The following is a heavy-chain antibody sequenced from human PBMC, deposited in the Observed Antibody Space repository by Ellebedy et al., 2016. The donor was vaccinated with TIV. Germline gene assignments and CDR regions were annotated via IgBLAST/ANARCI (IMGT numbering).Heavy chain of an antibody. V-gene: IGHV3-74*01. CDR3: ARDRPHSCFDP. D-gene: IGHD1-14*01. CDR2: INNDGSAT. J-gene: IGHJ5*02. Sequence: GESLKISCEASGFSLSSYYMHWVRPVPGKGLVWVAWINNDGSATNYADSVEGRFTVSRDNDKNTLYLHMDSLRADHTAVYYCARDRPHSCFDPWGLGTLVTVSS. CDR1: GFSLSSYY.